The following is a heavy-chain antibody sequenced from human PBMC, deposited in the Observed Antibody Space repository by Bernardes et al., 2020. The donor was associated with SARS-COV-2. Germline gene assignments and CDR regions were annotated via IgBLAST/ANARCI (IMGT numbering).Heavy chain of an antibody. V-gene: IGHV3-33*01. CDR3: ATEDGEWLES. CDR1: GFTFRDYT. D-gene: IGHD4-17*01. J-gene: IGHJ5*01. Sequence: GGSLRLSCAASGFTFRDYTMHWVRQAPGKGLEWVAVIWHDGSREDYVDSVKCRFAISRDNSNNTIYLQMNNRRVEDTALYRCATEDGEWLESWGQGTLVTVSS. CDR2: IWHDGSRE.